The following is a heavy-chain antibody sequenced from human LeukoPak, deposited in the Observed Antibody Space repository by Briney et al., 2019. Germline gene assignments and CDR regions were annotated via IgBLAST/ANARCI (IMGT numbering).Heavy chain of an antibody. CDR3: ARDFGRYSGYDFDF. J-gene: IGHJ4*02. CDR2: INPNSGAT. Sequence: ASVKVSCTASAYTFTVYYMHWMRHAPGQGLEWMAWINPNSGATNYAPKFQGRVTLTRDTSITTAYMKLSRLISDVTAVYYCARDFGRYSGYDFDFWGQGTLVTVSS. CDR1: AYTFTVYY. V-gene: IGHV1-2*02. D-gene: IGHD5-12*01.